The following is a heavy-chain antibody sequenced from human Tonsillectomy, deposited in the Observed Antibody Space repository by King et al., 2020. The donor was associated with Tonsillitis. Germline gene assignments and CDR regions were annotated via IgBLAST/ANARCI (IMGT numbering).Heavy chain of an antibody. CDR2: ISGRGGSK. CDR3: SKCDYLRYYWCTFYYYGMDV. D-gene: IGHD2-8*01. V-gene: IGHV3-23*04. CDR1: GFTFSSYA. Sequence: EVQLVESGGGLVQPGGSLRLSCAASGFTFSSYAMTWVRQAPGKGLEWVSAISGRGGSKYYADSVKGRFTIARANSKNTLYLQMNSLRADDTAVYYCSKCDYLRYYWCTFYYYGMDVWGQGTMVTVSS. J-gene: IGHJ6*02.